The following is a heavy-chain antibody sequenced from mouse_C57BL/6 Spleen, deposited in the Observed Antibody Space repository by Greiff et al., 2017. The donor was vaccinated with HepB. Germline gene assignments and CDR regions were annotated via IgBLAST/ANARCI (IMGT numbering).Heavy chain of an antibody. CDR1: GYTFTSYW. D-gene: IGHD2-4*01. CDR2: IHPNSGST. Sequence: VQLQQPGAELVKPGASVKLSCKASGYTFTSYWMHWVKQRPGQGLEWIGMIHPNSGSTNYNEKFKSKATLTVDKSSSTAYMQLSSLTSEDSAVYYCAGDYERGAWFAYWGQGTLVTVSA. CDR3: AGDYERGAWFAY. V-gene: IGHV1-64*01. J-gene: IGHJ3*01.